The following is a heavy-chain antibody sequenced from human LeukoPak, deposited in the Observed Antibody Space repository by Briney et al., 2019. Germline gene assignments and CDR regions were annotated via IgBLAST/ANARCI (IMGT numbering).Heavy chain of an antibody. Sequence: SVRVSFKTSVYTFTGYYLHWVRQAPGQGLEWMGRIDPDSGGTHYAQKFRVRVSVTRCTTTTTVYMKLRRLTSDEAAVYYCARVTALNTTCGFDYWGQGILVTVSS. CDR3: ARVTALNTTCGFDY. CDR2: IDPDSGGT. D-gene: IGHD2-2*01. V-gene: IGHV1-2*02. CDR1: VYTFTGYY. J-gene: IGHJ4*02.